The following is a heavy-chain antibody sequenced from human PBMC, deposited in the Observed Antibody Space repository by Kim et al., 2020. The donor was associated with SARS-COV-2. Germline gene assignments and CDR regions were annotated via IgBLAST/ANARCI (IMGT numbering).Heavy chain of an antibody. Sequence: ASVKVSCKASGYTFTSYGISWVRQAPGQGLEWMGWISAYNGNTNYAQKVQGRVTMTTDTSTSTAYMELRSLRSDDTAVYYCARSPPGYSYAHPAFDIWGQGTMVTVSS. CDR1: GYTFTSYG. D-gene: IGHD5-18*01. V-gene: IGHV1-18*01. CDR3: ARSPPGYSYAHPAFDI. CDR2: ISAYNGNT. J-gene: IGHJ3*02.